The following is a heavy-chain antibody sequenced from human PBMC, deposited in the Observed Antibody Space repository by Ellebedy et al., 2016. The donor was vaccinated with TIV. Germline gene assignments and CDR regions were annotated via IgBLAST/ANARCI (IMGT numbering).Heavy chain of an antibody. CDR2: IWYDGSNK. J-gene: IGHJ4*02. CDR3: ARASTPTYGCFDF. D-gene: IGHD3-10*01. V-gene: IGHV3-33*08. CDR1: GFTFTSYG. Sequence: PGGSLRLSCAASGFTFTSYGMHWVRQAPGKGLEWVAVIWYDGSNKYYADSVKGRFTISRDNSRNTLYLQMNSLRAEDTAVYYCARASTPTYGCFDFWGQGTLVTVSS.